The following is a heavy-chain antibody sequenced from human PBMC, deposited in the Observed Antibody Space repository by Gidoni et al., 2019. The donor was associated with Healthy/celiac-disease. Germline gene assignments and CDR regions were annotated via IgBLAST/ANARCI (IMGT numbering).Heavy chain of an antibody. Sequence: QVQLVQSGAEVKKPGSSVKVSCKASGGTFRSYAISWVRQAPGQGLEWMGGIIPIFGTANYAQKFQGRVTITADESTSTAYMELSSLRSEDTAVYYCARRGGDCSGGSCYSPYYYGMDVWGQGTTVTVSS. CDR1: GGTFRSYA. D-gene: IGHD2-15*01. V-gene: IGHV1-69*01. CDR3: ARRGGDCSGGSCYSPYYYGMDV. J-gene: IGHJ6*02. CDR2: IIPIFGTA.